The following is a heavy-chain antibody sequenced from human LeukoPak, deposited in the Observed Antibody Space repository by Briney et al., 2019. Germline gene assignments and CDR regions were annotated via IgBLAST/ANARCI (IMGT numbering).Heavy chain of an antibody. J-gene: IGHJ4*02. D-gene: IGHD3-10*01. CDR3: AKGSYLITMVRGATFDY. CDR2: ISWNSGSI. V-gene: IGHV3-9*01. Sequence: GGSLRLSCAASGFTFDDYAMHWVRQAPGKGLEWVSGISWNSGSIGYADSVKGRFTISRDNAKNSLYLQTNSLRAEDTALYYCAKGSYLITMVRGATFDYWGQGTLVTVSS. CDR1: GFTFDDYA.